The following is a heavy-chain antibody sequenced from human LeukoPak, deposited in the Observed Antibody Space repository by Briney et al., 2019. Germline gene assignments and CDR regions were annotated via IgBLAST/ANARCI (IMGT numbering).Heavy chain of an antibody. V-gene: IGHV3-23*01. CDR2: ISGSGGST. CDR3: ARDLVAAAAGGY. Sequence: GSLRLSCAASGFPFSRYAMSWVRPAPGKGLGWVSAISGSGGSTYYADSVKGRFTISRDNSKNTLYLQMNSLRAEDTAVYYCARDLVAAAAGGYWGQGTLVTVSS. D-gene: IGHD6-13*01. CDR1: GFPFSRYA. J-gene: IGHJ4*02.